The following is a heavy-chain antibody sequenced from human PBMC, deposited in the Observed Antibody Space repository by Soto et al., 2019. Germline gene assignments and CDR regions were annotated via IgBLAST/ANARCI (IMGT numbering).Heavy chain of an antibody. CDR1: GFTFSSYA. V-gene: IGHV3-23*01. Sequence: GGSLRLSCAASGFTFSSYAMSWVRQAPGKGLEWVSAISGSGGSTYYADSVKGRFTISRDNSKNTLYLQMNSLRAEDTAVYYCAKDPSYDYVWGSYRPSFDYWGQGTLVTVSS. J-gene: IGHJ4*02. D-gene: IGHD3-16*02. CDR2: ISGSGGST. CDR3: AKDPSYDYVWGSYRPSFDY.